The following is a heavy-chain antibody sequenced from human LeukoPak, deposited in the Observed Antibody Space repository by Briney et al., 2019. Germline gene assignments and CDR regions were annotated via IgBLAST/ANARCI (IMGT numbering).Heavy chain of an antibody. V-gene: IGHV4-4*07. CDR2: IYTSGST. CDR3: ARVGSYSHLYYYYYYMDV. J-gene: IGHJ6*03. Sequence: SETLSLTCTVSGGSISSYYWSWIRQPAGKGLEWIGRIYTSGSTNYNPSLKGRVTMSADTSKNQFSLKLSSVTAADTAVYYCARVGSYSHLYYYYYYMDVWGKGTTVTVSS. CDR1: GGSISSYY. D-gene: IGHD2-21*01.